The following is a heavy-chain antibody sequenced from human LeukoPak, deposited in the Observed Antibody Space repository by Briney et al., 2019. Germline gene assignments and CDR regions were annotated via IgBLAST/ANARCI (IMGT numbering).Heavy chain of an antibody. Sequence: ASVKVSCKASGYTFNNYGISWVRQAPGQGLEWMGWISVYNGNTNYAQKLQGRLTMTTDTSTSTAYMELRSLRSDDTAVYYCARDDYGDSKGRFDPWGQGTLVTVSS. CDR3: ARDDYGDSKGRFDP. J-gene: IGHJ5*02. CDR1: GYTFNNYG. CDR2: ISVYNGNT. V-gene: IGHV1-18*01. D-gene: IGHD4-17*01.